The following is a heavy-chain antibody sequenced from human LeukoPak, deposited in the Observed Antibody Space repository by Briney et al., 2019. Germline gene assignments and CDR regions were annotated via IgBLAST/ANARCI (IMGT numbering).Heavy chain of an antibody. D-gene: IGHD3-22*01. CDR1: GFTFSSYA. Sequence: GGSLRLSCAASGFTFSSYAMSWVRQAPGKGLEWVSGISGSGASSYYADSVKGRFTISRDNTRNTLYLQMNSLRAEDTAVYYCAKEKYYYDSSGYYWDYWGQGTLVTVSS. J-gene: IGHJ4*02. CDR2: ISGSGASS. V-gene: IGHV3-23*01. CDR3: AKEKYYYDSSGYYWDY.